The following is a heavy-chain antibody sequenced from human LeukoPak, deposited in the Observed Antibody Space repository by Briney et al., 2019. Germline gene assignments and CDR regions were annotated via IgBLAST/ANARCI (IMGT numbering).Heavy chain of an antibody. V-gene: IGHV4-59*01. CDR3: ARAGYYYGIDY. J-gene: IGHJ4*02. Sequence: SETLSLTCTVSGGSISSYYWSWLRQPPGKGLEWIGYIYYSGSTNYNPSLKSRVTISVDTSKNQFSLKLSSVTAADTAVYYCARAGYYYGIDYWGQGTLVTVSS. CDR2: IYYSGST. CDR1: GGSISSYY. D-gene: IGHD3-10*01.